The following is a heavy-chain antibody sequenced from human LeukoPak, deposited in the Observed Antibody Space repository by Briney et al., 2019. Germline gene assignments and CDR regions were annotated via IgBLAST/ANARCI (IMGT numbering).Heavy chain of an antibody. V-gene: IGHV3-30*02. CDR1: GFTFSSYG. Sequence: GGSLRLSCAASGFTFSSYGMHWVRQAPGKGLGWVAFIRYDGSNKYYADSVKGRFTISRDNSKNTLYLQMNSLRAEDTAVYYCARFFQSAARAYYYYYMDVWGKGTTVTVSS. CDR3: ARFFQSAARAYYYYYMDV. J-gene: IGHJ6*03. D-gene: IGHD6-6*01. CDR2: IRYDGSNK.